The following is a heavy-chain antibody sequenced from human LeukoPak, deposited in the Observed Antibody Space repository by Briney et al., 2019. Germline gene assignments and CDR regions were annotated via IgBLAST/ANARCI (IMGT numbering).Heavy chain of an antibody. D-gene: IGHD4-17*01. Sequence: ASETLSLTCTVSGGSISSSSYYWGWIRQPPGKGLEWIGSIYYSGSTYYNPSLKSRVTISVDTSKNQFSLKLSSVTAADTAVYYCAIIHDYGDYREPGGWGQGTLVTVSS. V-gene: IGHV4-39*07. J-gene: IGHJ4*02. CDR1: GGSISSSSYY. CDR2: IYYSGST. CDR3: AIIHDYGDYREPGG.